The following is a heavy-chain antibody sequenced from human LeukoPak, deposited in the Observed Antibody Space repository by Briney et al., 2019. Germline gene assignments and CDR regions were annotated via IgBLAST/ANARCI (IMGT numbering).Heavy chain of an antibody. D-gene: IGHD3-3*01. Sequence: GGSLRLSCAASGFTVSSNYMSWVRQAPGKGLEWVSVIYSGGSTYYADSVKGRFTISRDNSKNTLYLQMNSLRAEDTAVYYCAKVLGETYYDFWSGYYRSGMDVWGQGTTVTVSS. V-gene: IGHV3-53*01. CDR3: AKVLGETYYDFWSGYYRSGMDV. J-gene: IGHJ6*02. CDR1: GFTVSSNY. CDR2: IYSGGST.